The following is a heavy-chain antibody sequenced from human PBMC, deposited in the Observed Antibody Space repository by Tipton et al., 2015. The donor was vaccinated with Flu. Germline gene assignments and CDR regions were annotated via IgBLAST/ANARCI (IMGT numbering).Heavy chain of an antibody. CDR2: ISWNSGSI. J-gene: IGHJ6*04. CDR1: GFTFDDYA. D-gene: IGHD5-18*01. CDR3: AKEGIHQGGMDV. Sequence: SLRLSCAASGFTFDDYAMHWVRQAPGKGLEWVSGISWNSGSIGYADSVKGRFTISRDNAKNSLYLQMNSLRAEDTALYYSAKEGIHQGGMDVWGKGTTVTVSS. V-gene: IGHV3-9*01.